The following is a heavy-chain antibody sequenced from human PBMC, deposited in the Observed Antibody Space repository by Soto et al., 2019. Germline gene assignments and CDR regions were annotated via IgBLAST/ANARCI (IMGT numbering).Heavy chain of an antibody. CDR1: GGSIGSYH. Sequence: PSETLSLTCTVSGGSIGSYHWSWVRQPPGKGLEWIASVYYTGTTNYNPSLGSRVTISIDAPGNRFSMEITSVTAADTAIYYCARDTVLTGMFDLWGQGTLVTVSS. J-gene: IGHJ5*02. V-gene: IGHV4-59*01. CDR2: VYYTGTT. D-gene: IGHD4-17*01. CDR3: ARDTVLTGMFDL.